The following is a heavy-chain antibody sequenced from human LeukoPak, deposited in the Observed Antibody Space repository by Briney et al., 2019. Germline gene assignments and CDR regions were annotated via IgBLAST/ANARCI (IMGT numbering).Heavy chain of an antibody. Sequence: SETLSLTCGVDGGFFSGYYWSWIRQPPGKGLEWIGEINHSESTNYNPSLKSRGTISVDTSKNQFSLSLSSVTAADTAVDYCALRTDFWSGYFDYWGQGTLVTVS. CDR1: GGFFSGYY. J-gene: IGHJ4*02. CDR2: INHSEST. D-gene: IGHD3-3*01. V-gene: IGHV4-34*01. CDR3: ALRTDFWSGYFDY.